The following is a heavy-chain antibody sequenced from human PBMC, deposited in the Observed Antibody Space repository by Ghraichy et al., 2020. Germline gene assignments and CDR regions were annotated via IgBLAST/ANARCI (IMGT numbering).Heavy chain of an antibody. CDR3: ARDIKSSSWSYYYYAMAV. CDR2: ISYDGISK. CDR1: GFTFSTYS. Sequence: GGSLRLSCAASGFTFSTYSMHWVRQAPGKGLEWVAVISYDGISKYYADSVKGRFTISRDNSKNTLYLQMNSLRAEDTAMYYCARDIKSSSWSYYYYAMAVWGQGTTVTVSS. J-gene: IGHJ6*02. D-gene: IGHD6-13*01. V-gene: IGHV3-30-3*01.